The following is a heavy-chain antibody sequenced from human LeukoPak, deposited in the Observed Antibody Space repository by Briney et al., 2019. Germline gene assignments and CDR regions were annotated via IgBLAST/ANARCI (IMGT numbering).Heavy chain of an antibody. CDR3: ARGGAAAGKIPDY. V-gene: IGHV3-64*01. J-gene: IGHJ4*02. D-gene: IGHD6-13*01. Sequence: GGSLRLSCAASGFTFSSYAMHWVRQAPGKGLEYVSAISSNGGSTYYANSVKGRFTISRDNSKNTLYLQVGSLRAEDMAVYYCARGGAAAGKIPDYWGQGTLVTVSS. CDR2: ISSNGGST. CDR1: GFTFSSYA.